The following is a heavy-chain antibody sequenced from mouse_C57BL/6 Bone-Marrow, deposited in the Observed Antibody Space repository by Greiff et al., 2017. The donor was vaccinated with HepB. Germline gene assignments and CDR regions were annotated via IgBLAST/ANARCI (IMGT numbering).Heavy chain of an antibody. Sequence: VQLQQSGPGLVQPSQRLSITCTVSGFSLNSYGVHWVRQSPGKGLEWLGVIGRGGSTDYNAAFMSRLSITKDNSKSQVFVKMNSLQADDTAIYYCAKDDGNYVYYAMHYWGQSTSVTSSS. CDR2: IGRGGST. D-gene: IGHD2-3*01. CDR1: GFSLNSYG. CDR3: AKDDGNYVYYAMHY. V-gene: IGHV2-5*01. J-gene: IGHJ4*01.